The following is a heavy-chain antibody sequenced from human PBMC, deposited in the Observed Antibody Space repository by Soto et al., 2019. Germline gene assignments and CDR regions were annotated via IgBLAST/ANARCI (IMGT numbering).Heavy chain of an antibody. V-gene: IGHV4-59*08. CDR3: AGHIYNTLDGFDM. Sequence: QMQLQESGPGLVKPSETLSLTCTVSGGSVSTYYWSWLRQPPGQGLEWIGYIHHSGSSNYGPSLKSRLTISVDTSQNQFSLTLRSVTAADTSVYYCAGHIYNTLDGFDMWGQGTMVTVSS. J-gene: IGHJ3*02. CDR2: IHHSGSS. D-gene: IGHD1-20*01. CDR1: GGSVSTYY.